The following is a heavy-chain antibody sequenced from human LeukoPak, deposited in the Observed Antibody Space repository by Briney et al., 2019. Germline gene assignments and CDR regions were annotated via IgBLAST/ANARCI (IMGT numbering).Heavy chain of an antibody. Sequence: SETLSLTCAVYGGSFSGYYWSWIRQPPGKGLEWIGEINHSGSTNYNPSLKSRVTISVDTNKNQFALKLSSVTAADTAVYYCAVGDAGFDYWGQGTLVTVSS. CDR1: GGSFSGYY. J-gene: IGHJ4*02. V-gene: IGHV4-34*01. CDR3: AVGDAGFDY. CDR2: INHSGST.